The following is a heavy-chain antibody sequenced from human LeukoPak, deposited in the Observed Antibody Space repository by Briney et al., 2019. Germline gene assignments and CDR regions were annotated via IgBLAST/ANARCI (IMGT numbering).Heavy chain of an antibody. V-gene: IGHV4-39*07. CDR1: GGSISSSSYY. Sequence: PSETLSLTCTVSGGSISSSSYYWSWIRQPPGKGLEWIGEINHSGSTNYNPSLKSRVTISVDTSKNQFSLKLSSVTAADTAVYYCARSGALYYYDSSGYYYDYWGQGTLVTVSS. CDR3: ARSGALYYYDSSGYYYDY. J-gene: IGHJ4*02. CDR2: INHSGST. D-gene: IGHD3-22*01.